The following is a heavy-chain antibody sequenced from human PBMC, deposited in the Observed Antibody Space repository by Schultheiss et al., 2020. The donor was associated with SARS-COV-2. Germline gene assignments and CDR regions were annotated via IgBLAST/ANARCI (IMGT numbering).Heavy chain of an antibody. D-gene: IGHD6-6*01. CDR3: ARDGEVAARPHHAYYYYGMDV. CDR1: GGTFSSYA. Sequence: SVKVSCKASGGTFSSYAISWVRQAPGQGLEWMGGIIPIFGTANYAQKFQGRVTITADESTSTAYMELSSLRSEDTAVYYCARDGEVAARPHHAYYYYGMDVWGQGTTVTVSS. CDR2: IIPIFGTA. V-gene: IGHV1-69*13. J-gene: IGHJ6*02.